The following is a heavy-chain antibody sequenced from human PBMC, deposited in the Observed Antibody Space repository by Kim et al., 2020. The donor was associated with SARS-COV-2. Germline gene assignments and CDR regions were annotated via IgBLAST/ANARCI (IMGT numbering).Heavy chain of an antibody. CDR3: ARGGINYYDSSGYYSDY. Sequence: ASVKVSCKASGYTFTGYYMHWVRQAPGQGLEWMGRINPNSGGTNYAQKFQGRVTMTRDTSISTAYMELSRLRSDDTAVYYCARGGINYYDSSGYYSDYWGQGTLVTVSS. CDR2: INPNSGGT. V-gene: IGHV1-2*06. CDR1: GYTFTGYY. D-gene: IGHD3-22*01. J-gene: IGHJ4*02.